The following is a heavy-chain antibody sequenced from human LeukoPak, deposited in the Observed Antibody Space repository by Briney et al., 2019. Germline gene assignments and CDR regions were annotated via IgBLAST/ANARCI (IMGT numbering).Heavy chain of an antibody. CDR2: ISSSSSTI. CDR1: GFTFSSYS. Sequence: QAGGSLRLSCAASGFTFSSYSMNWVRQAPGKGLEWVSYISSSSSTIYYADSVKGRFTISRDNAKNSLYLQMNSLRAEDTAVYYCARADSGYDYYFDYWGQGTLVTVS. V-gene: IGHV3-48*04. J-gene: IGHJ4*02. D-gene: IGHD5-12*01. CDR3: ARADSGYDYYFDY.